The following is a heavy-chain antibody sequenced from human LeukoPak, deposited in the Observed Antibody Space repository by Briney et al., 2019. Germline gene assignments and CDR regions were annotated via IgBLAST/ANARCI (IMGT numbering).Heavy chain of an antibody. Sequence: PSETLSLTCAVYGGSFSGYYWSWIRQPPGKGLEWIGEINHSGSTNYNPSLKSRLTISVDTSKNQFSLKLSSVTAADTAVYYCARDSITIGIWGQGTMVAVSS. CDR2: INHSGST. CDR1: GGSFSGYY. J-gene: IGHJ3*02. V-gene: IGHV4-34*01. CDR3: ARDSITIGI. D-gene: IGHD3-3*01.